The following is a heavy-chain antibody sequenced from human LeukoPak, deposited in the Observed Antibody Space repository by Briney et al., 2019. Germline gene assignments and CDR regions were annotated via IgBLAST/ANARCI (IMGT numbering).Heavy chain of an antibody. V-gene: IGHV1-18*01. CDR1: GYTFTIYG. CDR2: ISAYNGNT. CDR3: AITLRIRHYFDY. Sequence: GASVTVSFKASGYTFTIYGISWVRQGHGQGVEWMGWISAYNGNTNYAQKLQGRVTMTTDTSTSTDYLELRSLRSDDTAVYYCAITLRIRHYFDYWGQGTLVTVSS. J-gene: IGHJ4*02. D-gene: IGHD2-15*01.